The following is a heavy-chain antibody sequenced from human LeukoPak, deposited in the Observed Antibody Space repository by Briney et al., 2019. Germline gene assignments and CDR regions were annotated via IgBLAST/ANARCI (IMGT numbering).Heavy chain of an antibody. CDR1: GFTFSGNW. Sequence: GGSLRLSCVVSGFTFSGNWMHWVRQGPGKGLMCVARIKKDGTYRDYADSAKGRFTISRDNAKNTLFLQMDSLRDEDTAVYYCARGWDNNDSSGYSAWGQGTLVTVSS. CDR3: ARGWDNNDSSGYSA. J-gene: IGHJ4*02. CDR2: IKKDGTYR. V-gene: IGHV3-74*01. D-gene: IGHD3-22*01.